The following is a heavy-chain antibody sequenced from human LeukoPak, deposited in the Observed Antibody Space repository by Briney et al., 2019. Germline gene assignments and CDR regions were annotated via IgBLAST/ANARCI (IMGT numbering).Heavy chain of an antibody. Sequence: ASVKVFCKASGYTFTGYYMNWVRQAPGQGLEWMGWINPNSGGTNYAQKFQGRVTMTRDTSISTAYMELSRLRSDDTAVYYCARASCSSTSCGADQWGQGTLVTVSS. CDR1: GYTFTGYY. D-gene: IGHD2-2*01. CDR3: ARASCSSTSCGADQ. J-gene: IGHJ4*02. CDR2: INPNSGGT. V-gene: IGHV1-2*02.